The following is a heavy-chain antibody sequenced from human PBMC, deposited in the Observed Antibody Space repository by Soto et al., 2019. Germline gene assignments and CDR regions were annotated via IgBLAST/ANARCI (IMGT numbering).Heavy chain of an antibody. D-gene: IGHD3-16*01. CDR2: IYAAGAT. V-gene: IGHV3-53*02. CDR1: GFTVSSSS. J-gene: IGHJ4*02. CDR3: ARDDSFLGAPFHY. Sequence: EVELVETGGGLIQPGGSPRLSCVASGFTVSSSSMSWVRQAPGKGLEWVSLIYAAGATYYGDSVKGRFTISRDTSKNTLSLQMTSLRADDTAVYYCARDDSFLGAPFHYWGQGTLVTVSS.